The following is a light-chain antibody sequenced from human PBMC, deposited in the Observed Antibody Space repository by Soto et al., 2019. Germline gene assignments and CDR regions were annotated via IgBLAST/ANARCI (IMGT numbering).Light chain of an antibody. V-gene: IGKV3-20*01. Sequence: EIVLTQSPGTLSLSPGERATLSCRASQSVSSSYLAWYQQKPGQAPRLLIYGASSRATGIPDRFSGSGSATDFTLTLSRLEPEDFAVYYCQRYGTSPPLTFGGGTKVEIK. CDR3: QRYGTSPPLT. CDR1: QSVSSSY. CDR2: GAS. J-gene: IGKJ4*01.